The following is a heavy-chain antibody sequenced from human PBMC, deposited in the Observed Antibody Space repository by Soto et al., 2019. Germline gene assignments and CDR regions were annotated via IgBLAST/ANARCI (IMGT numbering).Heavy chain of an antibody. D-gene: IGHD5-12*01. J-gene: IGHJ5*02. CDR1: GFTFSSYW. Sequence: QLGGSLRLSCAASGFTFSSYWMHWVRQAPGKGLVWVSRINSDGSSTSYADSVKGRFTISRDNAKNTLYLQMNSLRDEDTAVYYCARGYIVATGEFDPWGQGTLVTVSS. CDR2: INSDGSST. CDR3: ARGYIVATGEFDP. V-gene: IGHV3-74*01.